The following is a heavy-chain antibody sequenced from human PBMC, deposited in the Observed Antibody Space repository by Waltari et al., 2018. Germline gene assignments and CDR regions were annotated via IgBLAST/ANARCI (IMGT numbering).Heavy chain of an antibody. Sequence: QVHLVQSGAEVKQPGASVRVSCKTSGYTFTAYHLHWVRQAPGQGLEWMAWINSNTGDSQSAQTFEGRVTVTRDTSLTTAYLKLSGLRSDDTALYYCARETLPGNKIIDYWGQGTLVTVSS. J-gene: IGHJ4*02. CDR1: GYTFTAYH. CDR3: ARETLPGNKIIDY. V-gene: IGHV1-2*02. CDR2: INSNTGDS. D-gene: IGHD1-1*01.